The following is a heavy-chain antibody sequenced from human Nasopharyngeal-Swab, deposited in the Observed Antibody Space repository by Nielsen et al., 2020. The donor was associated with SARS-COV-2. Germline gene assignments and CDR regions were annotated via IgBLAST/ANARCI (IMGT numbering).Heavy chain of an antibody. CDR1: GFTFSSYW. J-gene: IGHJ3*02. CDR2: IKQDGSEK. Sequence: GGSLRLSCAASGFTFSSYWMSWVRQAPGKGLEWVANIKQDGSEKYYVDSVKGRFTISRDNAKNSLYLQMNSLRAEDTAVYYCARSALDGSGSYNLRDAFDIWGQGTMVTVSS. V-gene: IGHV3-7*01. D-gene: IGHD3-10*01. CDR3: ARSALDGSGSYNLRDAFDI.